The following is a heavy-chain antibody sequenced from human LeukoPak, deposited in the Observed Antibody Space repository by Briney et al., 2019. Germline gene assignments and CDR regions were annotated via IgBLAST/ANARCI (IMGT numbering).Heavy chain of an antibody. Sequence: GGSLRLSCAASGFTFSSYWMSWVRQAPGKGLEWVANIKQDGREKYYVDAVKGRFTISRDNAKNSLYLQMNRLRDEETAVYYCARDSYGSGRIYYYYGMDVWGQGTTVTVSS. CDR1: GFTFSSYW. J-gene: IGHJ6*02. D-gene: IGHD3-10*01. CDR2: IKQDGREK. V-gene: IGHV3-7*01. CDR3: ARDSYGSGRIYYYYGMDV.